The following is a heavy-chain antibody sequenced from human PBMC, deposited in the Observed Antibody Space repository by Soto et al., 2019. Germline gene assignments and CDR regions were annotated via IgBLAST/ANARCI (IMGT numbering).Heavy chain of an antibody. D-gene: IGHD3-22*01. Sequence: SETLSLTCTVSGGSIRSSSSYWGWVRQPPGKGLEWVGSIYYLGNTYYNPSLGSRATISVDTSKNQFSLKLRSVTAADTAVFYCAGLYPYESSGYRLNFWGQGTLVTVSS. CDR1: GGSIRSSSSY. J-gene: IGHJ4*02. V-gene: IGHV4-39*01. CDR3: AGLYPYESSGYRLNF. CDR2: IYYLGNT.